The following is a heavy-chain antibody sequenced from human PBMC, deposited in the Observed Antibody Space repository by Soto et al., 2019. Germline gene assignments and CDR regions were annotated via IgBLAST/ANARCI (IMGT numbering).Heavy chain of an antibody. Sequence: QAQMVQSGAEVKKSGASAKLSCKASGYTFIAYSVYWVRQAPGQGLEYMGIINTRDGTTIYAQKFQGRATMTRDTSTSTVYMELSSLRSEDTALYYCVRGGGTLDYWGQGTLVTVSS. CDR1: GYTFIAYS. CDR3: VRGGGTLDY. CDR2: INTRDGTT. J-gene: IGHJ4*02. V-gene: IGHV1-46*01.